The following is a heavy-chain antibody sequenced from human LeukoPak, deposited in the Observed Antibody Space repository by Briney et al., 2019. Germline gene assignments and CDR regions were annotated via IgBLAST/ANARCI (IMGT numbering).Heavy chain of an antibody. CDR1: GYTFTSYD. CDR2: MNPNSGNT. D-gene: IGHD6-19*01. CDR3: ATDPDSGGWYFY. Sequence: ASVKVSCKASGYTFTSYDINWVRQATGQGLEWMGWMNPNSGNTGYAQKFQGRVTMTRNTSISTAYMELSSLRSEDTAVYYCATDPDSGGWYFYWGQGTLVTVSS. V-gene: IGHV1-8*01. J-gene: IGHJ4*02.